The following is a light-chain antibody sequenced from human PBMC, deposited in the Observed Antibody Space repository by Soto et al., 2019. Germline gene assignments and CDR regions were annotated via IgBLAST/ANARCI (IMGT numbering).Light chain of an antibody. CDR3: QQYDGSPSWT. J-gene: IGKJ1*01. CDR2: AAS. V-gene: IGKV3-20*01. CDR1: QGVSGNY. Sequence: EIVLTQSPGTLSLSPGERATLSCRASQGVSGNYLAWYQQKPGQSPRLLIYAASSRATGIPDRFSGSGSGTDFTLTISRLEPEDFAVYYCQQYDGSPSWTFGQGTKVEIK.